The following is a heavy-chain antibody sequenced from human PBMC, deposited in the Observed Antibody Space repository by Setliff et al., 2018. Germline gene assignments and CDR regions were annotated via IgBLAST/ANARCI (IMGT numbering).Heavy chain of an antibody. CDR2: ISSSSSYI. J-gene: IGHJ6*02. D-gene: IGHD3-3*02. Sequence: GGSLRLSCAASGFSISDHYMDWVRQAPGKGLEWVSSISSSSSYIYYADSVKGRFTISRDNAKNSLYLQMNSLRAEDTAVYYCARDLAGITYYYYGMDVWGQGTTVTVSS. CDR1: GFSISDHY. CDR3: ARDLAGITYYYYGMDV. V-gene: IGHV3-21*01.